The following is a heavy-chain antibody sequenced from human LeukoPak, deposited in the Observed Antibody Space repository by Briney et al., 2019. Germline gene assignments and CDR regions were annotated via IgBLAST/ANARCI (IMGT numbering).Heavy chain of an antibody. J-gene: IGHJ4*02. CDR1: GGSINSTGYF. CDR2: IYYTGDA. Sequence: SETLSLTCDVSGGSINSTGYFWGRIRQSPGKGLEWIGAIYYTGDAYFNPSFRSRANMAVDTSENRFSLNLRSVTAADTAIYYCARRRSWPEFDYWGQGTLVTVSS. CDR3: ARRRSWPEFDY. V-gene: IGHV4-39*01.